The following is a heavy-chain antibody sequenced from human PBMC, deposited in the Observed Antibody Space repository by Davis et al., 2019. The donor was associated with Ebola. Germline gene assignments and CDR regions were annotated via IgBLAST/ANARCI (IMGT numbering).Heavy chain of an antibody. CDR1: GFIFSSYA. D-gene: IGHD3-3*01. CDR3: AKGKLRFLEWSMFDH. J-gene: IGHJ4*02. Sequence: GESLKISCAASGFIFSSYAMHWVRQAPGKGLEWVAVISYDGSNKYYADSVKGRFTISRDNSKNTLYLQMNSLRVEDTAVYYCAKGKLRFLEWSMFDHWGQGTLVTV. V-gene: IGHV3-30-3*01. CDR2: ISYDGSNK.